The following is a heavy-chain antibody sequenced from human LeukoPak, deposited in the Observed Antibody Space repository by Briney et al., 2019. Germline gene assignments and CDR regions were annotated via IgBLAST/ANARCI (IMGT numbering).Heavy chain of an antibody. Sequence: ASVKVSCKASGYTFTSYDINWVRQATGQGLEWMGWMNPNSGNTGYAQKFQGRVTMTRNTSIGTAYMELSSLRSEDTAVYYCARGYYYDSMGKDWGQGTLVTVSS. D-gene: IGHD3-22*01. J-gene: IGHJ4*02. CDR3: ARGYYYDSMGKD. CDR1: GYTFTSYD. V-gene: IGHV1-8*01. CDR2: MNPNSGNT.